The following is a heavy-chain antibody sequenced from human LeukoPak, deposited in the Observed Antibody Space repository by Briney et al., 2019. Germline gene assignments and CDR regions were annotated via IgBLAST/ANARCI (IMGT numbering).Heavy chain of an antibody. CDR2: INPNSGGT. Sequence: ASVKVSCKASGYTFTGYYMHWVRQAPGQGLEWMGWINPNSGGTNYAQKFQGRVTMTRDTSISTAYMELSRLRSDDTAVYYCAVPYSSSWYYAFDIWGQGTMVTVSS. CDR1: GYTFTGYY. CDR3: AVPYSSSWYYAFDI. D-gene: IGHD6-13*01. J-gene: IGHJ3*02. V-gene: IGHV1-2*02.